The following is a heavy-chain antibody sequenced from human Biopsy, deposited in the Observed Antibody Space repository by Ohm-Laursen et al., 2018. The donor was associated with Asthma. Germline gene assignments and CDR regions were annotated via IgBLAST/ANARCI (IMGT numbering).Heavy chain of an antibody. D-gene: IGHD6-6*01. CDR3: ARAVSSSSYWYFDL. V-gene: IGHV4-39*02. CDR2: IYYSGRT. Sequence: GTLSLTCFVSGDAMSTSGSYWGWIRQSPGKGLEWIGSIYYSGRTYYNPSLESRVTISADTSKNNFSLKVTSVTAADTAVYYCARAVSSSSYWYFDLWGRGDLVTVSS. CDR1: GDAMSTSGSY. J-gene: IGHJ2*01.